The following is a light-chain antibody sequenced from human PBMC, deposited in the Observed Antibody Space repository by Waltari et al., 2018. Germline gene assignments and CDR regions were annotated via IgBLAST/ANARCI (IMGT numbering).Light chain of an antibody. CDR3: QHYVRLPVT. J-gene: IGKJ1*01. CDR1: QSVSRT. V-gene: IGKV3-20*01. Sequence: EIVLTQSPGTLSLSPGERATLSCRASQSVSRTLAWYQQKPGQAPSLLIYAASTRATGIPDRFSGSGSGTYFRLTISRLEPEDFAVYYCQHYVRLPVTFGQGTKVEIK. CDR2: AAS.